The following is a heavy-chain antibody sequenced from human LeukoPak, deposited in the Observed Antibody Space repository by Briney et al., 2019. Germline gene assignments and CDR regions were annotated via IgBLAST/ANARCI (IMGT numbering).Heavy chain of an antibody. CDR3: ARAGSLSSTSRCGYYFDY. CDR1: GGSISSGGYY. CDR2: IYYSGST. D-gene: IGHD2-2*01. V-gene: IGHV4-31*03. Sequence: MASQTLSLTCTVSGGSISSGGYYWSWIRQHPGKGLEWIGYIYYSGSTYYNPSLKSRVTISVDTSKNQFSLKLSSVTAADTAVYYCARAGSLSSTSRCGYYFDYWGQGTLVTVSS. J-gene: IGHJ4*02.